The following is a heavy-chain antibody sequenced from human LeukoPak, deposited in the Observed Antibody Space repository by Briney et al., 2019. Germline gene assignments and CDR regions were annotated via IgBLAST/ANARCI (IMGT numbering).Heavy chain of an antibody. CDR3: ARVPWGSSGYYFDY. D-gene: IGHD3-22*01. CDR1: GGSISSYY. Sequence: SETLSLTCTVSGGSISSYYWSWIRQPPGKGLEWIGYIYYSGSTNYNPSLKSRVTISVDTSKNQFSLKLSSVTAADTAVYYCARVPWGSSGYYFDYWGHGTLVTVSS. J-gene: IGHJ4*01. CDR2: IYYSGST. V-gene: IGHV4-59*01.